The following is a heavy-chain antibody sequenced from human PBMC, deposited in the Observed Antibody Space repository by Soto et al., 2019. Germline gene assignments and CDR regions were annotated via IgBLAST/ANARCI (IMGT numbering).Heavy chain of an antibody. Sequence: SETLSLTCXVXGVSFSGYYWSWIRQPPGKGLEGIGEINHSGSTNYNPSLKSRVTISVDTSKNQFSLKLSSVTAADTAVYYCARGKREEVAGPDYYYYYYMEVWGKGTTVTVSS. CDR2: INHSGST. J-gene: IGHJ6*03. CDR3: ARGKREEVAGPDYYYYYYMEV. D-gene: IGHD6-19*01. CDR1: GVSFSGYY. V-gene: IGHV4-34*01.